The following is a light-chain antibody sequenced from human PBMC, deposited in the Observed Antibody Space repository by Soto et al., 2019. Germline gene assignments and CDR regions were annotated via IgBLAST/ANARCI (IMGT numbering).Light chain of an antibody. CDR1: QSVTRNY. CDR3: QQYARSPYT. V-gene: IGKV3-20*01. J-gene: IGKJ2*01. CDR2: GAS. Sequence: TQSPGTLSLSPGEGATLSCRASQSVTRNYLAWYQQKPGQPPRLLIYGASSRAAGIPDRFSDSGSGTDFTLTISRLEPEDFAVYYCQQYARSPYTFGPGTNLEIK.